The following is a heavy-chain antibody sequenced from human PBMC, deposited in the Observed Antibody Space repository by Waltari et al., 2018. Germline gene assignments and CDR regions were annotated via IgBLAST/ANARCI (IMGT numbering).Heavy chain of an antibody. CDR3: ASPTGYAFDI. D-gene: IGHD3-10*01. CDR2: IYYSGST. J-gene: IGHJ3*02. Sequence: QVQLQESGPGLVKPSETLSLTCTVSGGSVSSGSYYWSWIRQPPGKGLEWIGYIYYSGSTNHNPSLKSRVTISVDTSKNQFSLKLSSVTAADTAVYYCASPTGYAFDIWGQGTMVTVSS. CDR1: GGSVSSGSYY. V-gene: IGHV4-61*01.